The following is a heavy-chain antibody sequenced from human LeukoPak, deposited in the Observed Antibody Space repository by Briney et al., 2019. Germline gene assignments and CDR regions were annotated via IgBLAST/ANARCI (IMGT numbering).Heavy chain of an antibody. V-gene: IGHV1-69*05. CDR1: GDTFSSYA. Sequence: SVKVSCKASGDTFSSYAISRVRQAPGQGLEWMGGIIPIFGTANYAQKFQGRVTITTDESTSTAYMELSSLRSEDTAVYYCARSGTTGTTHFDYWGQGTLVTVSS. J-gene: IGHJ4*02. CDR3: ARSGTTGTTHFDY. CDR2: IIPIFGTA. D-gene: IGHD1-1*01.